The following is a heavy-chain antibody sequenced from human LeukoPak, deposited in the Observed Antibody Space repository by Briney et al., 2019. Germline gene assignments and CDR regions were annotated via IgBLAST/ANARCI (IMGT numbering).Heavy chain of an antibody. V-gene: IGHV3-23*01. J-gene: IGHJ3*02. CDR3: AKPGSSGYYANAFDI. CDR2: ISSTGGST. D-gene: IGHD3-22*01. CDR1: GFTFSSYA. Sequence: GGSLRLSCAASGFTFSSYAMSWVRRAPGKGLEWVSAISSTGGSTYYADSVKGRFTISRDNSKNTLYLQMNSLRAEDTAVYYCAKPGSSGYYANAFDIWGQGTMVTVSS.